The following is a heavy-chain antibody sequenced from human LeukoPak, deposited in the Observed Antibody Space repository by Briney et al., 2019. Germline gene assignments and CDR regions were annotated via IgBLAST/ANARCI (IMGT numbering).Heavy chain of an antibody. CDR1: GFXFSSYG. Sequence: GGSLRLSCAASGFXFSSYGIHWVRQAPGKGLEWVAVISYDGSNKYYADSVKGRFTISRDNSKNTLYLQMNSLRAEDTAVYYCAKDMSVVAAILFLFDYWGQGTLVTVSS. V-gene: IGHV3-30*02. CDR2: ISYDGSNK. J-gene: IGHJ4*02. D-gene: IGHD2-15*01. CDR3: AKDMSVVAAILFLFDY.